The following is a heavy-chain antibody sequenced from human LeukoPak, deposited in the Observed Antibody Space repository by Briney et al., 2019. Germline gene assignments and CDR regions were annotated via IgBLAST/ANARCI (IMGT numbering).Heavy chain of an antibody. D-gene: IGHD1-1*01. CDR1: GFTFSSYD. J-gene: IGHJ4*02. V-gene: IGHV3-23*01. Sequence: GGSLRLSCAASGFTFSSYDMSWVRQAPGKGLEWVSGISGSGSSTYYADSVKGRFTISRDNAKNSLYLQMNSLRAEDMALYYCAKGANWNENLALFDYWGQGTLVTVPS. CDR3: AKGANWNENLALFDY. CDR2: ISGSGSST.